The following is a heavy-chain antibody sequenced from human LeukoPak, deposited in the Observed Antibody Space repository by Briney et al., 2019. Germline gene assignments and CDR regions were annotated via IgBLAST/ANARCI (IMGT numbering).Heavy chain of an antibody. V-gene: IGHV4-59*08. J-gene: IGHJ4*02. CDR3: ARRGSGYYVDY. CDR2: IYYSGST. CDR1: GGSISIYY. D-gene: IGHD3-22*01. Sequence: SETLSLTCTVSGGSISIYYWSWIRQPPGKGLEWIGYIYYSGSTNYNPSLKSRVTISVDTSKNQFSLKLSSVTAADTAVYYCARRGSGYYVDYWGQGTLVTVSS.